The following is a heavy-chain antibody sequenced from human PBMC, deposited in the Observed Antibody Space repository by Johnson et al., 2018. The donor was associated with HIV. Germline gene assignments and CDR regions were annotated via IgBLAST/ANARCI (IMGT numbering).Heavy chain of an antibody. CDR2: LWYDGSNE. D-gene: IGHD4-17*01. CDR3: AKDLSSYRYGSDAFDI. Sequence: QVQLVESGGGVVQPGRSLRLSCAASGITFSNYGTHWVRQAPGKGLEWVAGLWYDGSNEFYADSVTGRFTISRDTSKNTLYLQMNSLRPEDTAVYFCAKDLSSYRYGSDAFDIRGQGTLVTVSS. V-gene: IGHV3-33*06. CDR1: GITFSNYG. J-gene: IGHJ3*02.